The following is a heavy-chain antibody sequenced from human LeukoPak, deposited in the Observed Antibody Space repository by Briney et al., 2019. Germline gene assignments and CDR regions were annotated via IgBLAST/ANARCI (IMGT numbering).Heavy chain of an antibody. Sequence: RASVKVSCKASGYNFPDYDVHWVRQAPGQGLEWMGWINPNSGDTNYEQKFQGRVAMTRDTSINTVYMELSRLRSDDTAVFYCARGFILDASIFDFWGQGTLVTVSS. J-gene: IGHJ4*02. CDR1: GYNFPDYD. V-gene: IGHV1-2*02. D-gene: IGHD5-24*01. CDR3: ARGFILDASIFDF. CDR2: INPNSGDT.